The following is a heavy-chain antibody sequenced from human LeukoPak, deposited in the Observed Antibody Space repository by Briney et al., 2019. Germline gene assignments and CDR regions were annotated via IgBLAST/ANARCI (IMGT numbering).Heavy chain of an antibody. J-gene: IGHJ5*02. V-gene: IGHV5-51*01. CDR1: GYRLLSYW. CDR2: IYPGGSDT. CDR3: ATPSHADDGNSDA. Sequence: GESLQIYCNTFGYRLLSYWIGGARQMPGKGLEWMGIIYPGGSDTRYSPSFQGQVTISADKSITTAYLQWNSLKASDTAIYYCATPSHADDGNSDAWGQGTLVTVSS. D-gene: IGHD4-11*01.